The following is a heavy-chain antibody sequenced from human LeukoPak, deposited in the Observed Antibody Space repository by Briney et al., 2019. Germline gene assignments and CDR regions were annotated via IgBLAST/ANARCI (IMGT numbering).Heavy chain of an antibody. CDR3: ARETSQKGAHYMDV. CDR2: VYYGGST. V-gene: IGHV4-39*07. Sequence: SETLSLTRTVSGGSVSSSPYYWGWIRQPPGEGLEWIVSVYYGGSTYYNPSLKSRVTISVDTSKNQFSLKLSSVTAADTAVYYCARETSQKGAHYMDVWGKGTTVTISS. CDR1: GGSVSSSPYY. J-gene: IGHJ6*03. D-gene: IGHD3-16*01.